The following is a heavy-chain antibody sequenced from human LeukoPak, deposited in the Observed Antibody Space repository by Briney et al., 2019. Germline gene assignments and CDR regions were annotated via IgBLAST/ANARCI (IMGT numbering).Heavy chain of an antibody. Sequence: GGSLRLSCAASGLTFSSYSMNWVRQAPGKGLEWVSSISSSSSYIYYADSVKGRFTISRDNAKNSLYLQMNSLRAEDTAVYYCARTSIGYSSLLDREWGQGTLVTVSS. CDR1: GLTFSSYS. D-gene: IGHD5-18*01. J-gene: IGHJ4*02. CDR2: ISSSSSYI. V-gene: IGHV3-21*01. CDR3: ARTSIGYSSLLDRE.